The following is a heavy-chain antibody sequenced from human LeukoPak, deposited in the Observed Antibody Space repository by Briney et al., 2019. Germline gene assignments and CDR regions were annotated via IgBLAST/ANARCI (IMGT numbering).Heavy chain of an antibody. J-gene: IGHJ4*02. D-gene: IGHD3-3*01. V-gene: IGHV1-2*02. CDR2: INPNSGGT. Sequence: VASVKVSCKASGYTFTGYYMHWVRQAPGQGLEWMGWINPNSGGTNYAQKFQGRVPMTRDTSISTAYMELSRLRSDDTAVYYCARDSSSVLRFLEWLPNFDYWGQGTLVTVSS. CDR1: GYTFTGYY. CDR3: ARDSSSVLRFLEWLPNFDY.